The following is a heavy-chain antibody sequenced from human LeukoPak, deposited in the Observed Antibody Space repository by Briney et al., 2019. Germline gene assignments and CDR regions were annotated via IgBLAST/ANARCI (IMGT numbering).Heavy chain of an antibody. Sequence: ASVKVSCKVSGYTLTELSMHWVRQAPGKGLEWMGGFDPEDGKTIYAQKFQGRVTMTEDTSTDTAYMELSSLRSEDTAVYYCATVPEYSSSGSFDYWGEGTLVTVSS. CDR1: GYTLTELS. CDR3: ATVPEYSSSGSFDY. CDR2: FDPEDGKT. V-gene: IGHV1-24*01. D-gene: IGHD6-6*01. J-gene: IGHJ4*02.